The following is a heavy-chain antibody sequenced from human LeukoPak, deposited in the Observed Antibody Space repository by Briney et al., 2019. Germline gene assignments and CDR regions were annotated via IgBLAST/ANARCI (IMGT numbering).Heavy chain of an antibody. D-gene: IGHD3-22*01. CDR2: IYYSGST. CDR1: GDSISSSSYY. Sequence: SETLSLTCSVSGDSISSSSYYWGWIRQPPGKGLEWIGSIYYSGSTYYNPSLKSRVTISVDTSKNQFPLKLSSVTAADTAVYYCAREGSGYKYNWFDPWGQGTLVTVSS. CDR3: AREGSGYKYNWFDP. J-gene: IGHJ5*02. V-gene: IGHV4-39*06.